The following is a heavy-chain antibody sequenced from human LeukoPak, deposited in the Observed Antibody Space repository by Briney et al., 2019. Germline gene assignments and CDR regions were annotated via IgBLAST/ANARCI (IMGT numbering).Heavy chain of an antibody. J-gene: IGHJ6*02. Sequence: GASVKVSCKASGYTFTSYGISWVRQAPGQGLEWMGRIIPILGIANYAQKFQGRVTITADKSTSTAYMELSSLRSEDTAVYYCARAQESTSRYAPLDVWGQGTTVTVSS. CDR1: GYTFTSYG. V-gene: IGHV1-69*04. D-gene: IGHD2-2*01. CDR3: ARAQESTSRYAPLDV. CDR2: IIPILGIA.